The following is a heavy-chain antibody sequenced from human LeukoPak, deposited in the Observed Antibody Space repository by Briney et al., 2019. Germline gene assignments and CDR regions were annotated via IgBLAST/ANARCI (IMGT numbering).Heavy chain of an antibody. J-gene: IGHJ5*02. CDR3: ARDNSEGQWLVGNWFDP. Sequence: ASVKVSCKASGYTFTSYYMHWVRQAPGQGLEWMGIINPSGGSTSYAQKFQGRVTMTRDTSTSTVYMELRSLRSDDTAVYYCARDNSEGQWLVGNWFDPWGQGTLVTVSS. CDR2: INPSGGST. D-gene: IGHD6-19*01. V-gene: IGHV1-46*01. CDR1: GYTFTSYY.